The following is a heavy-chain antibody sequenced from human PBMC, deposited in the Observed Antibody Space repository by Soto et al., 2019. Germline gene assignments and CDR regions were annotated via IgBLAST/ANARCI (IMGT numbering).Heavy chain of an antibody. CDR2: IDPSDSYT. CDR3: ATTGGVASHAPYYHHYGMAV. CDR1: GYSFTSYW. V-gene: IGHV5-10-1*01. Sequence: PGESLKISCKGSGYSFTSYWISWVRQMPGKGLEWMGRIDPSDSYTNYSPSFQGHVTISADKSISTAYLQWSSLKASDTAMYYCATTGGVASHAPYYHHYGMAVWGQGTTVTVSS. D-gene: IGHD6-6*01. J-gene: IGHJ6*02.